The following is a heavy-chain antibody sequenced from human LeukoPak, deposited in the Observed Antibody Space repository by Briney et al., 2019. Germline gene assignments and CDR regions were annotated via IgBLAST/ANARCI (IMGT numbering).Heavy chain of an antibody. Sequence: PGGSLRLSCAASGFTVSTFGRHWVRQPPGKGLEWVAFMGTDETDIHYADSVRGRFIISRDNSRNTLSLDMSSLRVEDTAVYYCAKERPGGWSIDLCGRGALVSVSS. CDR3: AKERPGGWSIDL. D-gene: IGHD2-8*02. V-gene: IGHV3-30*02. J-gene: IGHJ2*01. CDR2: MGTDETDI. CDR1: GFTVSTFG.